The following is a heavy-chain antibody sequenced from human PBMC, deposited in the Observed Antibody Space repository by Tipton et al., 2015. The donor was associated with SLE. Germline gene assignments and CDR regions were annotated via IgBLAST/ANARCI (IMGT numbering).Heavy chain of an antibody. CDR3: ARGNSGFDY. CDR2: IYHSGNT. Sequence: LRFSCTVSGGSLSGGDYYWGWIRQPPGKGLAWMGFIYHSGNTFYNPSHESRLTMSVDTSKNQFSLMLTSITAADTAVYYCARGNSGFDYWGQGTLVTVSS. CDR1: GGSLSGGDYY. D-gene: IGHD1-7*01. J-gene: IGHJ4*02. V-gene: IGHV4-30-4*01.